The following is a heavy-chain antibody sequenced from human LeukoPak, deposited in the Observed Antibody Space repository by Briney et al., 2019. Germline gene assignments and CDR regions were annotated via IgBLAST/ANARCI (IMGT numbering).Heavy chain of an antibody. CDR1: GFTFSSYW. D-gene: IGHD3-10*01. J-gene: IGHJ4*02. V-gene: IGHV3-7*05. CDR2: IKQDGSEK. Sequence: PGGSLRLSCAASGFTFSSYWMSWVRQAPGKGLEWVANIKQDGSEKYYVDSVKGRFTISRDNSRNTLYLQMNSLRAEDTAVYYCAKDPSDLGGSGSNNYFDCWGQGTLVAVSS. CDR3: AKDPSDLGGSGSNNYFDC.